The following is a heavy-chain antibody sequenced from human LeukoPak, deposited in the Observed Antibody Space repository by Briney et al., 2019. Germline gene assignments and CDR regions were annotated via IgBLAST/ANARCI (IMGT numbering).Heavy chain of an antibody. CDR2: ISHSGTT. D-gene: IGHD3-22*01. CDR1: GYSISSAYY. J-gene: IGHJ4*02. CDR3: ARHVHVSMIVVILSDYFDY. V-gene: IGHV4-38-2*02. Sequence: SETLSLTCTVSGYSISSAYYWGWIRQPPGKGLEWIGTISHSGTTFYNPSLKSRVTLSVDTSKNQFSLRLTSVAAADTAVYYCARHVHVSMIVVILSDYFDYWGRGTLVSVSS.